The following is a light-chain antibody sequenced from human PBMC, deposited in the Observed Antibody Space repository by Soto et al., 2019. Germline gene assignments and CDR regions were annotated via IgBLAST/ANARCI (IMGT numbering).Light chain of an antibody. Sequence: TQPPSASGSPGQSVTISCTGTSSDVGGYNYVSWYQQHPGKAPKLMIYEVSKRPSGVPDRFSGSKSGNTASLTVSGLQAEDEADYYCSSYAGNNVVFGGGTKLTVL. CDR3: SSYAGNNVV. J-gene: IGLJ2*01. V-gene: IGLV2-8*01. CDR1: SSDVGGYNY. CDR2: EVS.